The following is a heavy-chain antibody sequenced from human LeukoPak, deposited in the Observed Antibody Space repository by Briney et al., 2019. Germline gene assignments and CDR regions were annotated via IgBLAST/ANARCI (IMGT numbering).Heavy chain of an antibody. Sequence: YTLTEXSXXWXRQAPXKGXXXXXGFXXXXGETIYAQKFQGRVTMTEDTSTETAYMEMSSLRSEDTAVYYCATEKFYSGSYRGGDAFDIWGQGTMVTVSS. CDR2: FXXXXGET. J-gene: IGHJ3*02. CDR3: ATEKFYSGSYRGGDAFDI. V-gene: IGHV1-24*01. CDR1: YTLTEXS. D-gene: IGHD1-26*01.